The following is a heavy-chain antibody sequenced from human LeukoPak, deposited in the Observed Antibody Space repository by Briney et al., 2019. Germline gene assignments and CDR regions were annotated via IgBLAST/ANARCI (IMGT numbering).Heavy chain of an antibody. D-gene: IGHD1-26*01. J-gene: IGHJ4*02. Sequence: ASVKVSCKASGYTFTGYYMHWVRQAPGQGLEWMGWINPNSGGTNYAQKFQGRVTMTRNTSISTAYMELSSLRSEDTAVYYCARGYSGSSFDYWGQGTLVTVSS. CDR2: INPNSGGT. CDR3: ARGYSGSSFDY. CDR1: GYTFTGYY. V-gene: IGHV1-2*02.